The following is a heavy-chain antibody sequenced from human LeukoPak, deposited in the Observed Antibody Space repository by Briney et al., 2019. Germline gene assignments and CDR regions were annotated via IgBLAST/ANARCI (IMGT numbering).Heavy chain of an antibody. Sequence: ASVKVSCKASGYTLTSYGISWVRQAPGQGLEWMGWISAYNGNTNYAQKLQGKVTMTTDTSTSTAYMELRSLRSDDTAVYYCARDARITMIVVAADFDYWGQGTLVTVSS. D-gene: IGHD3-22*01. V-gene: IGHV1-18*01. CDR3: ARDARITMIVVAADFDY. CDR2: ISAYNGNT. CDR1: GYTLTSYG. J-gene: IGHJ4*02.